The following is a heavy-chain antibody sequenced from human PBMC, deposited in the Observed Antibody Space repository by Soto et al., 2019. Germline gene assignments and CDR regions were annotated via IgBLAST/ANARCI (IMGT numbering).Heavy chain of an antibody. Sequence: QVQLVQSGAEVKKPGASVKVSCKASGYTFTNYGISWVRQAPGQGPEWMGWISNYNGNTNYAQRFQGRVTKTTDTSTSTAYMELRSLKSDDTAVYYCARPLGGSGDFWFDPWGQGTQVTVSS. D-gene: IGHD3-3*01. V-gene: IGHV1-18*04. J-gene: IGHJ5*02. CDR2: ISNYNGNT. CDR1: GYTFTNYG. CDR3: ARPLGGSGDFWFDP.